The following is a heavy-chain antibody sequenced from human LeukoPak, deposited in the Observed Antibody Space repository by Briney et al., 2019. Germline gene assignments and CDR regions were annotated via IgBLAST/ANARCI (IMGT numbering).Heavy chain of an antibody. V-gene: IGHV4-34*01. CDR2: INHSGST. D-gene: IGHD3-10*01. Sequence: SETLSLTCAVYGGSFSGYYWSWIRQPPGKGLEWIGEINHSGSTNYNPSLKSRVTISVDTSKNHFSLKLNSVTAADTALYYCARDKGRLLWFGESLSQTSSDAFDIWGPGTMVTVSS. CDR1: GGSFSGYY. CDR3: ARDKGRLLWFGESLSQTSSDAFDI. J-gene: IGHJ3*02.